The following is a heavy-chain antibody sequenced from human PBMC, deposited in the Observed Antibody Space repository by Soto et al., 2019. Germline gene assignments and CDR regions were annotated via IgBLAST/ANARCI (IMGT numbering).Heavy chain of an antibody. D-gene: IGHD5-12*01. CDR1: GDTFAIYG. Sequence: ASGKVSCKASGDTFAIYGINWVRQAPGQGLEWMGWISPDNGNTNYAQKLQGRVTMPTDTSTSTAYMELRSLRSDDTAVYYWARALGYSGYAGMDVWGQGTTVTVSS. CDR2: ISPDNGNT. J-gene: IGHJ6*02. CDR3: ARALGYSGYAGMDV. V-gene: IGHV1-18*01.